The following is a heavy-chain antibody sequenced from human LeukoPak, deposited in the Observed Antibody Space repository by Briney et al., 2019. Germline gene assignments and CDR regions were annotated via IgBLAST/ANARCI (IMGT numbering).Heavy chain of an antibody. CDR2: INHSGST. CDR3: ARNKRRGTNWFDP. CDR1: GGSFSGYY. Sequence: SETLSLTCAVYGGSFSGYYWSWIRQPPGKGLEWIGEINHSGSTNYNPSLKSRVTISVDTSKNQFSLKLSSVTAADTAVYYCARNKRRGTNWFDPWGQGTLVTVSS. V-gene: IGHV4-34*01. D-gene: IGHD6-25*01. J-gene: IGHJ5*02.